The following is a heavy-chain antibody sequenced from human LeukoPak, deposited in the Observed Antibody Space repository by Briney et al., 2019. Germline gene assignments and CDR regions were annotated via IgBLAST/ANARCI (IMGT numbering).Heavy chain of an antibody. CDR3: AKKMDYYDSSGYDAFDI. D-gene: IGHD3-22*01. Sequence: PGGSLRLSCAASGFTFSSYGMHWVRQAPGKGLEWVSLISYDGSDKYYADSVKGRFTISRDNSKNTLYLQMNSLRAEDTAVYYCAKKMDYYDSSGYDAFDIWGQGTMVTVSS. CDR2: ISYDGSDK. CDR1: GFTFSSYG. J-gene: IGHJ3*02. V-gene: IGHV3-30*18.